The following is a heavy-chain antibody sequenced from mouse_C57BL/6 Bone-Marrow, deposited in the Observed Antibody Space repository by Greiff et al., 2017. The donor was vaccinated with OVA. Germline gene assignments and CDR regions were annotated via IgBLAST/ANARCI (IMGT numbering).Heavy chain of an antibody. D-gene: IGHD1-3*01. CDR3: ARDAEVGISYWYFGG. V-gene: IGHV7-1*01. J-gene: IGHJ1*03. Sequence: EVQVVESGGGLVQSGRSLRLSCATSGFTFSDFYMEWVRQSPGKGLEWLAVSRNKANAYSTEYSASVKGRLNVSRDNSQSILYLQMNALRAEDTAIYYCARDAEVGISYWYFGGWGTGTTVTVAS. CDR2: SRNKANAYST. CDR1: GFTFSDFY.